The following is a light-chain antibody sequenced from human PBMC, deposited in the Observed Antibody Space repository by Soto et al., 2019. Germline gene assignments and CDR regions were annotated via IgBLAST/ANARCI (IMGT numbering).Light chain of an antibody. Sequence: QSVLTQPASVSGSPGQSITISCTGTSSDVGNYKYVSWYQQHPGKAPKLMIYEVSNRPSGVSNRFSGSKSGNTASLTISGLQAEDLTDYYCFSYTSSGTYVFGTGTKLTVL. CDR2: EVS. CDR3: FSYTSSGTYV. J-gene: IGLJ1*01. V-gene: IGLV2-14*01. CDR1: SSDVGNYKY.